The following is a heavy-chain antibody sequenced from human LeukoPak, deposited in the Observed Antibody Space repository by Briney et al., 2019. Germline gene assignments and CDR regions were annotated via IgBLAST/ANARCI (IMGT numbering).Heavy chain of an antibody. D-gene: IGHD4-23*01. Sequence: PGGSLRLSCAASGFTFSSYWMHWVRQAPGKGLVWVSRINSDGSSTSYADSVKGRFTISRDNSKNMLFLQMNSLRAEDTAIYYCAKDATRVARGSIEYWGQGTLVTVSS. CDR3: AKDATRVARGSIEY. CDR1: GFTFSSYW. CDR2: INSDGSST. J-gene: IGHJ4*02. V-gene: IGHV3-74*01.